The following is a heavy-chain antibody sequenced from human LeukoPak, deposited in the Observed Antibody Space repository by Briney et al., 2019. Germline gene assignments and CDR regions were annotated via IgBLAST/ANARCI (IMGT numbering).Heavy chain of an antibody. V-gene: IGHV3-21*01. D-gene: IGHD6-19*01. CDR2: ISSSSSYI. CDR3: ARVSVAYTVLDAFDN. Sequence: PGGSLRLSCGASGFTFSSYSVNWVRQAPGKGLEWVSSISSSSSYIYYADSVKGRFTISRDNAKNSLYLQMNSLRAEDTAVYYCARVSVAYTVLDAFDNWGQGTMVTVSS. CDR1: GFTFSSYS. J-gene: IGHJ3*02.